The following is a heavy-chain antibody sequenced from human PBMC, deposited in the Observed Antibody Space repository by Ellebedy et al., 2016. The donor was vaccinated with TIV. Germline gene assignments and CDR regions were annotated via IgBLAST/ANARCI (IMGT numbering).Heavy chain of an antibody. CDR2: IYYSGST. D-gene: IGHD3/OR15-3a*01. CDR1: GGLFSSSNHY. V-gene: IGHV4-39*01. J-gene: IGHJ4*02. Sequence: GSLRLSXTVSGGLFSSSNHYWGWIRQPPGKGLEWIGSIYYSGSTYYKPSLTSRVSISVDTSTNQFSLKLSSVTAADTAVYYCARGGSSGLVVFPFDYWGQGTPVTVSS. CDR3: ARGGSSGLVVFPFDY.